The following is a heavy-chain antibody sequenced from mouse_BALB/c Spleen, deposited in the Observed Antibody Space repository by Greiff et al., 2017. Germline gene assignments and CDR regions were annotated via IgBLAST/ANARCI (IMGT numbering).Heavy chain of an antibody. Sequence: QVQLQQSGPELVRPGASVKMSCKASGYTFTSYWINWVKLRPGQGLEWIGDIYPGSGSTNYNEKFKSKATLTVDTSSSTAYMQLSSLASEDSALYYCARSYYRYDWFAYWGQGTLVTVSA. V-gene: IGHV1-55*01. J-gene: IGHJ3*01. CDR1: GYTFTSYW. CDR3: ARSYYRYDWFAY. CDR2: IYPGSGST. D-gene: IGHD2-14*01.